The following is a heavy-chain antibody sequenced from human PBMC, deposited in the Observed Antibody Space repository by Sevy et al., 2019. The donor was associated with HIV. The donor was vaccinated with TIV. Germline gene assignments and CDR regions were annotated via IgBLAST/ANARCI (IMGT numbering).Heavy chain of an antibody. CDR3: ARRMTTWDAFVT. V-gene: IGHV3-21*01. CDR1: GFTFDTYN. D-gene: IGHD1-1*01. J-gene: IGHJ3*02. Sequence: GGSLRLSCAASGFTFDTYNINWVRQAPGKGLEWVSFISGYSNYIYYADSLKGRFTISRDNAKNSVYLQMSSLRAEDMAVYYCARRMTTWDAFVTWGQGTMVTV. CDR2: ISGYSNYI.